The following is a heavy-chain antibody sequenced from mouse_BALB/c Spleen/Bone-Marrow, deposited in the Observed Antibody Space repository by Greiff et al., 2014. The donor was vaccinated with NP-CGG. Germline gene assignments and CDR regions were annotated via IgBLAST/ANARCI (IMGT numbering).Heavy chain of an antibody. Sequence: VQLKQSGPELVKPGASVRISCKASGYTFTDYNMDLVKQSHGKRLEWIGDINPNNGGTIYNQKFKGKATLTVDKSSSTAYMELRSLTSEDTAVYYCARAGYYTFFAYWGQGTLVPVST. J-gene: IGHJ3*01. CDR2: INPNNGGT. V-gene: IGHV1-18*01. CDR3: ARAGYYTFFAY. CDR1: GYTFTDYN. D-gene: IGHD2-3*01.